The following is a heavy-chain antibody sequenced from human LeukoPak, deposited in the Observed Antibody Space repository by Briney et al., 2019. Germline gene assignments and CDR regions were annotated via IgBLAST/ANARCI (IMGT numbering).Heavy chain of an antibody. CDR2: ISSSSSYI. CDR1: GFTFSSYS. J-gene: IGHJ4*02. V-gene: IGHV3-21*01. CDR3: ASGVEVVAAICDEDWGPGDY. D-gene: IGHD2-15*01. Sequence: PGGSLRLSCAASGFTFSSYSMNWVRQAPGKGLEWVSSISSSSSYIYYADSERGRFNISRDNAKNSLYLQMNSLRAEDTAVYYCASGVEVVAAICDEDWGPGDYWGQGTLVTVSS.